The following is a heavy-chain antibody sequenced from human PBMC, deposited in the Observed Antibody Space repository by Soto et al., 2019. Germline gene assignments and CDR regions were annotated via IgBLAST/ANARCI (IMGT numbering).Heavy chain of an antibody. CDR1: GGSISSGGYY. Sequence: PSETLSLTCTVSGGSISSGGYYWSWIRQHPGKGLEWIGYIYYSGSTYYNPSLKSRVTISVDTSKNQFSLKLSSVIAADTAVYYCARSELVTYYFDYWGQGTLVPVSS. V-gene: IGHV4-31*03. CDR3: ARSELVTYYFDY. D-gene: IGHD6-6*01. CDR2: IYYSGST. J-gene: IGHJ4*02.